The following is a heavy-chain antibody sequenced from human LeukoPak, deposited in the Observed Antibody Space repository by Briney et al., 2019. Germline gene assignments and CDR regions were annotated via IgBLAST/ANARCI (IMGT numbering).Heavy chain of an antibody. J-gene: IGHJ6*03. V-gene: IGHV3-15*01. CDR2: IKSKTDGGTT. CDR1: GFTFSNAW. Sequence: GGSLRLSCAASGFTFSNAWMSWVRQAPGKGLEWVGRIKSKTDGGTTDYTAPVKGRFTISRDDSKNTLYLQMNSLKTEDTAVYYCTTMYCGGDCQVPYYVDVWGKGTTVTVSS. D-gene: IGHD2-21*01. CDR3: TTMYCGGDCQVPYYVDV.